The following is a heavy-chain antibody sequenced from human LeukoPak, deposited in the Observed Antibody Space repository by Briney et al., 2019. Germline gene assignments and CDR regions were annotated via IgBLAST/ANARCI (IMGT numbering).Heavy chain of an antibody. D-gene: IGHD1-14*01. CDR3: AKAEPASGYDY. V-gene: IGHV3-48*01. Sequence: GGSLRLSCAASGFTFSSYSMNWVRQAPGKGLEWVSYISSSSRTIYYADSVKGRFTISRDNAKNSVYLQMNSLRAEDTAVYYCAKAEPASGYDYWGQGTLVTVSS. J-gene: IGHJ4*02. CDR1: GFTFSSYS. CDR2: ISSSSRTI.